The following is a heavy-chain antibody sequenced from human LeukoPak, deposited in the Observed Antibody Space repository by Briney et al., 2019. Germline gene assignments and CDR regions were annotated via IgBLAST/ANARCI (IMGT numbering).Heavy chain of an antibody. CDR3: TTLKDIVVVVAATPDYYYYMDV. Sequence: PGGSLRLSCAASGFTFSNAWMSWVHQAPGKGLEWVGRIKSKTDGGTTDYAAPVKGRFTISRDDSKNTLYLQMNSLKTEDTAVYYCTTLKDIVVVVAATPDYYYYMDVWGKGTTVTVSS. CDR2: IKSKTDGGTT. D-gene: IGHD2-15*01. CDR1: GFTFSNAW. V-gene: IGHV3-15*01. J-gene: IGHJ6*03.